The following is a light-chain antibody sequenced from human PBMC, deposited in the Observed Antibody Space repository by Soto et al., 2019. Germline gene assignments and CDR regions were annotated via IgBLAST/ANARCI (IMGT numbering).Light chain of an antibody. CDR3: QQRSNWPPFT. CDR2: DAS. Sequence: EIVLTQSPATLSLSPGERATLSCGASQSVSSYLAWYQQKPGQAPRLLIYDASNRATGIPARFSGSGSGTDFTLTISSLDPEDFAVYYCQQRSNWPPFTFGPGTKVDIK. J-gene: IGKJ3*01. CDR1: QSVSSY. V-gene: IGKV3-11*01.